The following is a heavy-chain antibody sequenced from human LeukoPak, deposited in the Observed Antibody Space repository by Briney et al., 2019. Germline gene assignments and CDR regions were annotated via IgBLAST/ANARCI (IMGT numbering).Heavy chain of an antibody. CDR1: GFTFSSYA. D-gene: IGHD6-6*01. CDR3: AKDKSSSSVSNWFDP. V-gene: IGHV3-23*01. CDR2: ISGSGGST. J-gene: IGHJ5*02. Sequence: EGSLRLSCAASGFTFSSYAMSWVRQAPGKGLEWVSAISGSGGSTYYADSVKGRFTISRDNSKNTLYLQMNSLRAEDTAVYYCAKDKSSSSVSNWFDPWGQGTLVTVSS.